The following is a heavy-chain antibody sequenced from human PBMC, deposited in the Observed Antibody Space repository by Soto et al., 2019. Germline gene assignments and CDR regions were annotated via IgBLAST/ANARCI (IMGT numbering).Heavy chain of an antibody. J-gene: IGHJ4*02. CDR3: AVKGDSYGSVSYYTTFGY. CDR1: GGTFSSYA. Sequence: QVQLVQSGAEVKKPGSSVKVSCKASGGTFSSYAISWVRQAPGQGLEWMGGIIPIFGTANYAQKFQGRVTITADKSTSTAYMERTSLRSEDTAVYYCAVKGDSYGSVSYYTTFGYWGQGTQVTVSS. CDR2: IIPIFGTA. V-gene: IGHV1-69*06. D-gene: IGHD3-10*01.